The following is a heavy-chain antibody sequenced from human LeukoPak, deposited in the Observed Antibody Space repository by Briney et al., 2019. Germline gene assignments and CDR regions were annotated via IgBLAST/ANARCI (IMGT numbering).Heavy chain of an antibody. D-gene: IGHD1-26*01. CDR3: ALDGRWTAIYYFDY. V-gene: IGHV3-7*01. CDR1: GFTFSSYW. J-gene: IGHJ4*02. CDR2: IKQDGSEK. Sequence: GGSLRLSCAASGFTFSSYWMSWVRQAPGKGLEWVANIKQDGSEKYYVDSVKGRFTISRDNAKNSLYLQMNSLRAEDTAVYYCALDGRWTAIYYFDYWGQGTLVTVSS.